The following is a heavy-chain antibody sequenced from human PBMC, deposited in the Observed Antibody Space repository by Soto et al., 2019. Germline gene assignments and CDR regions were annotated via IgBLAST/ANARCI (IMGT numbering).Heavy chain of an antibody. CDR2: IKMDASEK. J-gene: IGHJ4*01. CDR3: ARDSVYGSGASVNHYLHY. Sequence: GGSLRLSCAASGFTFGSYWMSWVRQAPEKGLEWLATIKMDASEKKYVDSVKGRFTMSRDNAKNSLYLQMDSLRAEDTAVYYCARDSVYGSGASVNHYLHYSGHGTLVTRST. D-gene: IGHD3-10*01. CDR1: GFTFGSYW. V-gene: IGHV3-7*01.